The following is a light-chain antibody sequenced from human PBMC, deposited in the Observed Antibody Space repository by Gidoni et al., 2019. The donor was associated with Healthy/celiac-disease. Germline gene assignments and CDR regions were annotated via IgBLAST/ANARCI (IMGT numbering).Light chain of an antibody. CDR2: DAS. V-gene: IGKV3-11*01. CDR1: QSVSSY. J-gene: IGKJ5*01. Sequence: ELVLTQSPATLSLSPRERATLSCRASQSVSSYLAWYQQKPGQTPRLLIYDASNRATGIPARFSGSVSGTVFTLTISSLEPEDFAVYCCQQRSNWLTFGQGTRLEIK. CDR3: QQRSNWLT.